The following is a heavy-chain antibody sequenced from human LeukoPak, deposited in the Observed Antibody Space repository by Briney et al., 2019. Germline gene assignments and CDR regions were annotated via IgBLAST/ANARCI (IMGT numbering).Heavy chain of an antibody. Sequence: ASVKVSCKASGYTFTSYDINWVRQATGHGLEWMGWMNPDSGNTGYAQRFQGRVTITRNTSMSTAYMELSSLRSEDTAVYYCARRGYSGSYLGLYYFDYWGQGTLVTVSS. CDR1: GYTFTSYD. J-gene: IGHJ4*02. CDR3: ARRGYSGSYLGLYYFDY. V-gene: IGHV1-8*03. CDR2: MNPDSGNT. D-gene: IGHD1-26*01.